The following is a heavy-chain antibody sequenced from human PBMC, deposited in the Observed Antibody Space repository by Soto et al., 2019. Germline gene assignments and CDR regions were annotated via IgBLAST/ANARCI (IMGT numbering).Heavy chain of an antibody. J-gene: IGHJ4*02. D-gene: IGHD5-18*01. CDR2: IIPMFGTA. Sequence: QVQLVQSGAEVKKPESSVKVSCKAPGGTFSTYAISWVRQAPGQGLEWMGGIIPMFGTANYAQRFQDRVTITADESTNTVYMELSNLRSEDTAVYFCASGIQLWLRRINNGYSGWGQGTLVNVSS. CDR1: GGTFSTYA. V-gene: IGHV1-69*12. CDR3: ASGIQLWLRRINNGYSG.